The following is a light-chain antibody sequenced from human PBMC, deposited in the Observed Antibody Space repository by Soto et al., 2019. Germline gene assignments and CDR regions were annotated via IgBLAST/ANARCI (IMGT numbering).Light chain of an antibody. V-gene: IGKV1-5*03. CDR1: QSISSW. J-gene: IGKJ2*01. Sequence: DSQMTQSPSTLSASVGDRVTITGRASQSISSWLAWNQQKTRKAPNLLIYKAPSLESGVPSRFSGSGSGTEFTLTISSLQPDDFATYNCQQYNSYLYTFGQGTKVDIK. CDR3: QQYNSYLYT. CDR2: KAP.